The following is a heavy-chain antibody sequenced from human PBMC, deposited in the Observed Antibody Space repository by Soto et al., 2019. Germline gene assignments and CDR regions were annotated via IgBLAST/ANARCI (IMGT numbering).Heavy chain of an antibody. J-gene: IGHJ6*03. CDR1: GFTFSSYS. CDR3: ARAGCSGGSCYSEYYYYMDV. D-gene: IGHD2-15*01. CDR2: ISSSSSTI. V-gene: IGHV3-48*01. Sequence: EVQLVESGGGLVQPGGSLRLSCAASGFTFSSYSMNWVRQAPGKGLEWVSYISSSSSTIYYADSVKGRCTISRYNAKNSLSLQMNSLRAEDTAVYYCARAGCSGGSCYSEYYYYMDVWGKGTTVTVSS.